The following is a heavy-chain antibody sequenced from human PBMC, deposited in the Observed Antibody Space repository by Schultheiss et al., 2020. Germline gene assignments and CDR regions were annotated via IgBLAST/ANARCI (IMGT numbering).Heavy chain of an antibody. CDR1: GGSISSYY. Sequence: SETLSLTCTVSGGSISSYYWSWIRQPAGKGLEWIGRIYTSGSTNYNPSLKSRVTMSVDTSKNQFSLKLSSVTAADTALYYCAKDLYDYGDYSDGPFDYWGQGTLVTVSS. CDR3: AKDLYDYGDYSDGPFDY. D-gene: IGHD4-17*01. CDR2: IYTSGST. V-gene: IGHV4-4*07. J-gene: IGHJ4*02.